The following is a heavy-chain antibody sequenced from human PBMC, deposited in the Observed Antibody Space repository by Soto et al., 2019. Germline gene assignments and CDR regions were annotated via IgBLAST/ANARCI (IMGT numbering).Heavy chain of an antibody. J-gene: IGHJ5*02. CDR3: ARYVAGRRWFDP. D-gene: IGHD6-19*01. CDR2: IYYSGST. CDR1: GGSVSSGSYY. Sequence: QVQLQESGPGLVKPSETLSLTCTVSGGSVSSGSYYWSWIRQPPGKGLEWIGYIYYSGSTNYNPSLKSRVTISVDTSKHQFSLKLSSVTAADTAVYYCARYVAGRRWFDPWGQGTLVTVSS. V-gene: IGHV4-61*01.